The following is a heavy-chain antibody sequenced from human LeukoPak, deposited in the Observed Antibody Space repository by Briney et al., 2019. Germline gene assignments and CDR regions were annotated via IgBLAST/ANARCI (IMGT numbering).Heavy chain of an antibody. CDR3: ARLGLPLAPSWGHWFDP. D-gene: IGHD7-27*01. CDR2: ISGSGGST. Sequence: PGGTLRLSCAASGFTFSSYGMSWVRQAPGKGLEWVSAISGSGGSTYYADSVKGRFTISRDNAKNSLYLQMNSLRAEDTAVYYCARLGLPLAPSWGHWFDPWGQGTLVTVSS. CDR1: GFTFSSYG. J-gene: IGHJ5*02. V-gene: IGHV3-23*01.